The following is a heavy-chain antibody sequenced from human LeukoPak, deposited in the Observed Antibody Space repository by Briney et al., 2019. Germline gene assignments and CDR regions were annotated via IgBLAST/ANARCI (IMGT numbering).Heavy chain of an antibody. CDR2: IYTSGST. CDR1: GGSISSGSYY. Sequence: SETLSLTWTVSGGSISSGSYYWSWIRQPAGKGLEWIGRIYTSGSTNYNPSLKSRVTISVDTSKNQFSLKLSSVTAADTAVYYCAREVHGDIDYWGQGTLVTVSS. CDR3: AREVHGDIDY. D-gene: IGHD4-17*01. V-gene: IGHV4-61*02. J-gene: IGHJ4*02.